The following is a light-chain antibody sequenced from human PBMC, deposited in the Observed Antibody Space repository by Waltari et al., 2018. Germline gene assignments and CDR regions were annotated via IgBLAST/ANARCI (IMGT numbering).Light chain of an antibody. Sequence: EIVLTQSPGPLSLSPGERSTLSCRASQSVTSSYLAWYQQKPGQAPRLLIYGASSRATGIPDRFRGSGSGTDFTLTISRLEPEDSAVYYCQQYGSSPRTFGQGTKVEIK. CDR1: QSVTSSY. CDR2: GAS. CDR3: QQYGSSPRT. V-gene: IGKV3-20*01. J-gene: IGKJ1*01.